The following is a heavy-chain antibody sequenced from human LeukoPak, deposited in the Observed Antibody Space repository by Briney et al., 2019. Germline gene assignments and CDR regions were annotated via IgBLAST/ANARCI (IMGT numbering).Heavy chain of an antibody. CDR1: GFTFSNYW. Sequence: GGSLRLSCVGSGFTFSNYWLSWVRQTPGKGLEWVANIKQDASEKYYVDSAKGRFTISRDNAKNSLYLQMNTLRAEDTAVYYCARLHSGSYYGDAFDIWGQGTMVTVSS. CDR2: IKQDASEK. J-gene: IGHJ3*02. CDR3: ARLHSGSYYGDAFDI. V-gene: IGHV3-7*01. D-gene: IGHD1-26*01.